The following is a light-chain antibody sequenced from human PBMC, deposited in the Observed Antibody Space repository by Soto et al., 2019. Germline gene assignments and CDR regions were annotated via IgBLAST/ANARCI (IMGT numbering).Light chain of an antibody. CDR1: QHISSN. J-gene: IGKJ1*01. V-gene: IGKV3-15*01. CDR3: KQYTQWLRT. Sequence: IVMAQSPTNMSLSRGERATLSCRASQHISSNLAWYQQKPGQAPRLLIYGASTRATGIPARVSVSGTGLQSSLTCSRLHSYDFALYYFKQYTQWLRTFGQGTKVDIK. CDR2: GAS.